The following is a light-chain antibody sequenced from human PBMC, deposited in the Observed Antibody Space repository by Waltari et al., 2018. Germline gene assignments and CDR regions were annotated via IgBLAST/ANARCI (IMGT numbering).Light chain of an antibody. Sequence: GQRVTISCSGSSSNIGSNYVYWYQQPPGTTPKLLIYRNNQRPSGVPDRFSGSKSGTSASLAISGLRSEDEADYYCAAWDDSLSGLVFGGGTKLTVL. V-gene: IGLV1-47*01. CDR1: SSNIGSNY. J-gene: IGLJ2*01. CDR2: RNN. CDR3: AAWDDSLSGLV.